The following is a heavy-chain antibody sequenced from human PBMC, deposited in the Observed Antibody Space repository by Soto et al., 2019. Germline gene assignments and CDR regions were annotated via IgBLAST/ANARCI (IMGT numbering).Heavy chain of an antibody. CDR3: ARDRGTFGSYPGSYFDY. CDR2: IWYDGSNK. Sequence: LRLSCAASGFTFRNYGMFWVRQAPGKGLEWVALIWYDGSNKFYADSVRGRFTISRDDSKNTLYLQMNSLRAEDTAVYHCARDRGTFGSYPGSYFDYWGQGALVTVSS. J-gene: IGHJ4*02. CDR1: GFTFRNYG. V-gene: IGHV3-33*01. D-gene: IGHD2-15*01.